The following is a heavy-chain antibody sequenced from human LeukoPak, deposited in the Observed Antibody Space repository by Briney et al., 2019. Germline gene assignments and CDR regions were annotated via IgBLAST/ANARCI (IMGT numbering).Heavy chain of an antibody. CDR2: ISGSGGST. CDR3: AKDYYDFWSGPHYYFDY. D-gene: IGHD3-3*01. Sequence: GGSLRLSCAASGFTFSSYAMSWVRQAPGKGLEWVSAISGSGGSTYYADSVKGRFTTSRDNSKNTLYLQMNSLRAEDMAVYYCAKDYYDFWSGPHYYFDYWGQGTLVTVSS. J-gene: IGHJ4*02. V-gene: IGHV3-23*01. CDR1: GFTFSSYA.